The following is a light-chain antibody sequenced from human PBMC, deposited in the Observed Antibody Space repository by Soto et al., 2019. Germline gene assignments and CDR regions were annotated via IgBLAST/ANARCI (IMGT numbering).Light chain of an antibody. CDR3: QQYDNSAPLS. CDR2: DGS. CDR1: QSVRSSY. J-gene: IGKJ4*01. V-gene: IGKV3D-20*01. Sequence: EIVLTQSPATLSLSPGDRATLSCGASQSVRSSYVAWYQQKAGLAPRLLIYDGSSRASGIQDRFSGSGSGTDFTLTIGRLEPEDFAVYYCQQYDNSAPLSFGGGTKVEMK.